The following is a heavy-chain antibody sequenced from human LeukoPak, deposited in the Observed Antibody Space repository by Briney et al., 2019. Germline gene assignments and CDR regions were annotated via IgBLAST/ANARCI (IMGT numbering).Heavy chain of an antibody. J-gene: IGHJ3*02. V-gene: IGHV3-30-3*01. CDR1: AFTFSPYD. Sequence: GRSLRLSCAASAFTFSPYDMHWVRQAPGKGLEWVAVISYDGSNKYYADSVKGRFTISRDNSKNTLYLQMNSLRAEDTAVYYCARHSGSYYHAFDIWGQGTMVTVSS. D-gene: IGHD1-26*01. CDR3: ARHSGSYYHAFDI. CDR2: ISYDGSNK.